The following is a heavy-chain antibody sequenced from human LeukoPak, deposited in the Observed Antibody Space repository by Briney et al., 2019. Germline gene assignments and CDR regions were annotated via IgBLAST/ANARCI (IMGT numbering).Heavy chain of an antibody. CDR2: IYCSGST. Sequence: SETLSLTCTVSGGSISSGGYYWSWIRQHPGKGLEWIGYIYCSGSTYYNPSLKSRVTISVDTSKNQFSLKLSSVTAADTAVYYCAREGLRGWGFDPWGQGTLVTVSS. J-gene: IGHJ5*02. CDR3: AREGLRGWGFDP. V-gene: IGHV4-31*03. D-gene: IGHD1-26*01. CDR1: GGSISSGGYY.